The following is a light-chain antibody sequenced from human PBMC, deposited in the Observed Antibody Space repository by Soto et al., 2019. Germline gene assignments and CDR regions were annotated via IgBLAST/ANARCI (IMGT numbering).Light chain of an antibody. CDR2: DAS. J-gene: IGKJ4*01. V-gene: IGKV3-11*01. CDR1: QSVSSY. Sequence: EIVLTQSPATLSLSPGERATLSCRASQSVSSYLAWYQQKPGQAPRLLIYDASNRATSIPARFSGSGAGTDFTLTIRSLEPDDFANYYWQQRSIWLTFGGGTKVEIK. CDR3: QQRSIWLT.